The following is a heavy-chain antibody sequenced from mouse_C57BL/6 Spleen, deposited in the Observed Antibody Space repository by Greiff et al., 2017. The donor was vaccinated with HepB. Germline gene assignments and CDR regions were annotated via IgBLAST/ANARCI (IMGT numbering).Heavy chain of an antibody. CDR2: ISDGGSYT. Sequence: DVMLVESGGGLVKPGGSLKLSCAASGFTFSSYAMSWVRQTPEKRLEWVATISDGGSYTYYPDNVKGRFTISRDNAKNNLYLQMSHLKSEDTAMYYCARDCSYYSNYVQAMDYWGQGTSVTVSS. CDR3: ARDCSYYSNYVQAMDY. CDR1: GFTFSSYA. V-gene: IGHV5-4*01. J-gene: IGHJ4*01. D-gene: IGHD2-5*01.